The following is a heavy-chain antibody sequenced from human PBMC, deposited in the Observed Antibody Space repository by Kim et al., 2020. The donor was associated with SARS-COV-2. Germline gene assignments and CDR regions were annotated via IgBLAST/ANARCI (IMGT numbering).Heavy chain of an antibody. CDR2: A. J-gene: IGHJ4*02. CDR3: ARDGGNLSEDY. D-gene: IGHD4-4*01. Sequence: ANYAQKFQGRVTITADESTSTAYMELSSLRSEDTAVYYCARDGGNLSEDYWGQGTLVTVSS. V-gene: IGHV1-69*01.